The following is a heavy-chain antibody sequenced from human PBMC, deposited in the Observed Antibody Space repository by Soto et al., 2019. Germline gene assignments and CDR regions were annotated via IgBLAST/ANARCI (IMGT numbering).Heavy chain of an antibody. CDR1: GGSISNYY. CDR3: GRGRGYSNSWGSYYSGMDV. V-gene: IGHV4-34*01. J-gene: IGHJ6*02. CDR2: INHNGST. D-gene: IGHD5-12*01. Sequence: PSETLSLTCAIYGGSISNYYWNWIRQPQGKGLEWMGKINHNGSTNYSQSLKSRLTISVDTSKNQYYLKPISVTAADTAVYFCGRGRGYSNSWGSYYSGMDVWGQGTTVTVSS.